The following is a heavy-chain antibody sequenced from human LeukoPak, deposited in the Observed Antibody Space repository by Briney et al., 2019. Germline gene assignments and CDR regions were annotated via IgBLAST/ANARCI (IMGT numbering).Heavy chain of an antibody. J-gene: IGHJ3*02. D-gene: IGHD4-17*01. CDR1: RFIFTDYW. Sequence: GGSLRLSCAASRFIFTDYWMNWVRQAPGKGLEWVSVIYSGGSTYYADSVKGRFTISRDNSKNTLYLQMNSLRAEDTAVYYCARDRDYDDYGIDAFDIWGQGTMVTVSS. CDR2: IYSGGST. V-gene: IGHV3-66*01. CDR3: ARDRDYDDYGIDAFDI.